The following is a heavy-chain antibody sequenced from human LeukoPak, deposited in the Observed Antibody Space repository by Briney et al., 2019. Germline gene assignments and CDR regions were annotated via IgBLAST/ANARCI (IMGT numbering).Heavy chain of an antibody. J-gene: IGHJ4*02. V-gene: IGHV3-74*01. Sequence: PGGSLRLSCAASGFXFSSYWIHWVRQAPGKGLVWVSRINSDGSSTSYADSVKGRFTISRDNAKNTLYLQMNSLRAEDTAVYYCARGGTSGSLIYWGQGTLVTVSS. CDR3: ARGGTSGSLIY. CDR1: GFXFSSYW. CDR2: INSDGSST. D-gene: IGHD1-26*01.